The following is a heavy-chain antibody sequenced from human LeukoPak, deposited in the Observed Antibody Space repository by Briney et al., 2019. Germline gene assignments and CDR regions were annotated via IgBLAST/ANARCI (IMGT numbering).Heavy chain of an antibody. V-gene: IGHV3-7*05. CDR3: ARVGRDDGDYSYFDY. CDR1: GFTFSSYW. D-gene: IGHD4-17*01. CDR2: INQGGSEK. Sequence: PGGSLRLSCGASGFTFSSYWMSWVRQTPGKGLEWVANINQGGSEKYYVDSVKGRFTISRDNAKNSLYLHMDSLRAEDTALYYCARVGRDDGDYSYFDYRGQGTLVTVSS. J-gene: IGHJ4*02.